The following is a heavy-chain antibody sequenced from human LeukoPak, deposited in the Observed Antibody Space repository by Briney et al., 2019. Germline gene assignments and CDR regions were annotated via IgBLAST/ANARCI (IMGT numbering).Heavy chain of an antibody. CDR2: IAGSGDNT. CDR1: GFTFSNYA. V-gene: IGHV3-23*01. J-gene: IGHJ4*02. CDR3: AKDRVTTVTTFFSQFDY. D-gene: IGHD4-11*01. Sequence: GGSLRLSCAASGFTFSNYAMHWVRQAPGKGLEWVSGIAGSGDNTYYTDSLKGRFTISRDNSKNTLFLQISSLRADDTAVYYCAKDRVTTVTTFFSQFDYWGQGTPVTVSS.